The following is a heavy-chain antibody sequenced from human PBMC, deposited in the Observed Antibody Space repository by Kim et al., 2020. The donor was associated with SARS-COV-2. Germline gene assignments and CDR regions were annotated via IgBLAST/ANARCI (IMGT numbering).Heavy chain of an antibody. J-gene: IGHJ6*02. D-gene: IGHD6-13*01. CDR2: INPSGGST. CDR1: GYTFTSYY. Sequence: ASVKVSCKASGYTFTSYYMHWVRQAPGQGLEWMGIINPSGGSTSYAQKFQGRVTMTRDTSTSTVYMELISLRSEDTAVYYCAREGAIAAASYGMDVWGQGTTVTVSS. V-gene: IGHV1-46*01. CDR3: AREGAIAAASYGMDV.